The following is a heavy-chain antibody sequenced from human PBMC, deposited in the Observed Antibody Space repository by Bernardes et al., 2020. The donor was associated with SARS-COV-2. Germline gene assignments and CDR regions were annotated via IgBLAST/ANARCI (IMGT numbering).Heavy chain of an antibody. CDR1: GASINRSPYY. J-gene: IGHJ6*02. Sequence: SETLSLTCSVSGASINRSPYYWGWIRQPPGKGLEWIGSVYFDGSTFYNPSLKGRVTMSIDTSRNQFSLELGSVAATDTAVYYCSRKSGHSYGMDVWGHGTTVIVSS. CDR3: SRKSGHSYGMDV. CDR2: VYFDGST. V-gene: IGHV4-39*01.